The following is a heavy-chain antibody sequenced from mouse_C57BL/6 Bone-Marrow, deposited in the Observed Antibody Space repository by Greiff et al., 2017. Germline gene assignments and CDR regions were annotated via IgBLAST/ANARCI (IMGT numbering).Heavy chain of an antibody. Sequence: VQLQQSGPELVKPGASVKMSCKASGYTFTDYNMHWVKQSHGQSLEWIGYINPNNGGTSYNQKFKGKATLTVNKSSSTAYMELRSLTSEDSAVYYCANDLLWLRRYYYAMDYWGQGTSGTVSS. CDR3: ANDLLWLRRYYYAMDY. D-gene: IGHD2-2*01. J-gene: IGHJ4*01. V-gene: IGHV1-22*01. CDR1: GYTFTDYN. CDR2: INPNNGGT.